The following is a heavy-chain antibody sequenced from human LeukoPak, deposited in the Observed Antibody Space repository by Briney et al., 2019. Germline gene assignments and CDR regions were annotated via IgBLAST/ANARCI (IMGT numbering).Heavy chain of an antibody. V-gene: IGHV1-69*05. CDR2: IIPIFGTA. D-gene: IGHD6-13*01. CDR3: ASSGYSSSWYYFDY. CDR1: GGTFSSYA. Sequence: ASVKGSCKASGGTFSSYAISWVRLAPGQGLEWMGGIIPIFGTANYAQKFQGRVTITTDESTSTAYMELSSLRSEDTAVYYCASSGYSSSWYYFDYWGQGTLVTVSS. J-gene: IGHJ4*02.